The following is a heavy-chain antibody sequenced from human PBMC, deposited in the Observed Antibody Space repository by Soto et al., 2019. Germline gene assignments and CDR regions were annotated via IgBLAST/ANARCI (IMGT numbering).Heavy chain of an antibody. D-gene: IGHD3-9*01. CDR2: INHSGST. Sequence: SETLSLTCAVYGGSFSGYFWSWIRQPPGKGLEWIGEINHSGSTNYNPSLKSRVTISVDTSKNQFSLKLSSVTAADTAVFYCARLMRDSLTGYSSARDWLDPWGQRTLVTVSS. CDR1: GGSFSGYF. J-gene: IGHJ5*02. CDR3: ARLMRDSLTGYSSARDWLDP. V-gene: IGHV4-34*01.